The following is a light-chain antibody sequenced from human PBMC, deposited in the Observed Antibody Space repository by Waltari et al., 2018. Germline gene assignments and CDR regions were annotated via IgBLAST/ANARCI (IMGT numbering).Light chain of an antibody. CDR3: QQYFNIPLT. J-gene: IGKJ4*01. Sequence: DIVMTQSPDSLAVSLGERPTINCKSSQTVFYSSNNRNYVAGYQQKPGQPPKLLIYWASAREAGVPDRISGSGSGKDLTLTISSLQAEAVAVYFCQQYFNIPLTFGGGTKVEIK. CDR2: WAS. CDR1: QTVFYSSNNRNY. V-gene: IGKV4-1*01.